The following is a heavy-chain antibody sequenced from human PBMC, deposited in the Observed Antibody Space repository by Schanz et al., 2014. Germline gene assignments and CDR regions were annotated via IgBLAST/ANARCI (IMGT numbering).Heavy chain of an antibody. J-gene: IGHJ6*02. D-gene: IGHD1-20*01. CDR1: GFTVRNKY. V-gene: IGHV3-53*01. CDR3: ATGPLTGPSKGLDV. Sequence: EVQLVESGGDLIQPGGSLRLSCAASGFTVRNKYMSWVRHAPGKGLECVSIIHTFGRTDYADSVKGRFSISRDDANNILYLQWNSLRAEDTAIYYCATGPLTGPSKGLDVWGQGTTVTVSS. CDR2: IHTFGRT.